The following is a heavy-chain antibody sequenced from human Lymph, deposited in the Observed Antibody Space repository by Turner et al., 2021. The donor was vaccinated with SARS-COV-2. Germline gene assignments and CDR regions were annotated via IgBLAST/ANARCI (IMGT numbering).Heavy chain of an antibody. CDR3: AKVRSIFGVVIGGMDV. CDR1: GFTFSSYG. CDR2: IAYDGSNK. V-gene: IGHV3-30*02. Sequence: QVQLVQSGGGVVLPGRSLTLPRPGSGFTFSSYGMHWVRQPPGMGLEWVAVIAYDGSNKYYADAVKGGFTISRNSSKNTLYLQMNSLRAQDTAVYYCAKVRSIFGVVIGGMDVWGQGTTVTVSS. D-gene: IGHD3-3*01. J-gene: IGHJ6*02.